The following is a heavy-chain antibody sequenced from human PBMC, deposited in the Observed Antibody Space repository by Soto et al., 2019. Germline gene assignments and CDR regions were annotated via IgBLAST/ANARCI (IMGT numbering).Heavy chain of an antibody. V-gene: IGHV3-7*01. Sequence: EVQLVESGGGLVQPGGSLRLSCAASGFTFSNYWMTWVRQAPGKGLEWVDNINPDGSEKYYVDSVKGRFTISRDNVKNTLYLQMNSLRAEDTALYYCVRARIDLWGRGTLVTVSS. CDR2: INPDGSEK. CDR1: GFTFSNYW. CDR3: VRARIDL. J-gene: IGHJ2*01.